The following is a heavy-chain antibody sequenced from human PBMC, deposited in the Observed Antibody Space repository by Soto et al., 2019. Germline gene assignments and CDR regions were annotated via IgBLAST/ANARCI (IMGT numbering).Heavy chain of an antibody. Sequence: SETLPLTWAVHIDSFTNYYWTWIRQPPGKGLEWIGEINHSGTTHYNPSLKSRVTISVDTSKNQFSLNVTSVTAADTAVYYCARGGTIFGMVTLRDYFDDWGQGTLVTVSS. CDR3: ARGGTIFGMVTLRDYFDD. J-gene: IGHJ4*02. V-gene: IGHV4-34*01. CDR1: IDSFTNYY. CDR2: INHSGTT. D-gene: IGHD3-3*01.